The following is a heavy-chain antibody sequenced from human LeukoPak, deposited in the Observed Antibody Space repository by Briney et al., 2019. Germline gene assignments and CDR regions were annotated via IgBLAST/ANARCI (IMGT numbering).Heavy chain of an antibody. J-gene: IGHJ4*02. D-gene: IGHD6-19*01. V-gene: IGHV3-9*01. Sequence: GGSLRLSCAASGFTFDDYAMHWVRQAPGKGLEWGSGISWNSGSIGYADSVKGRFTISRDNAKNSLYLQMNSLRAEDTALYYCAKAPTTYSSGSGNYFDYWGQGTLVTVSS. CDR1: GFTFDDYA. CDR3: AKAPTTYSSGSGNYFDY. CDR2: ISWNSGSI.